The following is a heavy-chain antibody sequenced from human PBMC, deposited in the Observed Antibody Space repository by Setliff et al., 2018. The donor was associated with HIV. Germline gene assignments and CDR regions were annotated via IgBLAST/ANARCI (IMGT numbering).Heavy chain of an antibody. Sequence: SETLSLTCTVSGASISSFYWSWIRQPPGKGLDWIGYIYYSGSTNYNPSLKSRVTMSVDTSKNRFSLKLNSVTATDTAVYYCARLNQQWLVRDSGSNWFDPWGQGILVTVSS. CDR2: IYYSGST. CDR3: ARLNQQWLVRDSGSNWFDP. V-gene: IGHV4-59*08. D-gene: IGHD6-19*01. J-gene: IGHJ5*02. CDR1: GASISSFY.